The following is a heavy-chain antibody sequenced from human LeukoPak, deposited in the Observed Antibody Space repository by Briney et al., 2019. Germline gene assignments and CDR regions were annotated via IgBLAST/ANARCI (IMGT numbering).Heavy chain of an antibody. J-gene: IGHJ6*02. CDR2: IYTSGST. V-gene: IGHV4-61*02. D-gene: IGHD6-6*01. CDR3: RSSSSGYYYYGMDV. Sequence: SETLSLTCTVSGGSISSGSYYWSWIRQPAGKGLEWIGRIYTSGSTNYNPSLKSRVTISVDTSKNQFSLKLSSVTAADTAVYYCRSSSSGYYYYGMDVWGQGTTVTVSS. CDR1: GGSISSGSYY.